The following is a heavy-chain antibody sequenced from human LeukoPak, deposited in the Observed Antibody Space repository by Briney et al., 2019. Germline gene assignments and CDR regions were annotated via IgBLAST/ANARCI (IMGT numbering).Heavy chain of an antibody. D-gene: IGHD4-17*01. V-gene: IGHV3-48*03. J-gene: IGHJ4*02. Sequence: PGGSLRLSCAASGFTFSRYELNWVRQAPGKGLEWVSYIGSSGSIIYYADSVKGRFTISRDNAKNSLYLQMNSLRAEDAAVYYCARDLGMTDGDYVSYLDYWGQGTLVTVSS. CDR1: GFTFSRYE. CDR2: IGSSGSII. CDR3: ARDLGMTDGDYVSYLDY.